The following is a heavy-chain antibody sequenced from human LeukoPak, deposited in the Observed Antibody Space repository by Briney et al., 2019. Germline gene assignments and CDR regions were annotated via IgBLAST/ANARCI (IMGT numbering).Heavy chain of an antibody. V-gene: IGHV3-74*01. Sequence: PGGSLRLYCAASGFTFSSSWMHWVRQAPGKGLVWVSRINHDGSTTNYVDSVKGRFTISRDNAKNTLYLQMNSLRAEDTAVFYCVRDRFYAMDVWGQGTTVTVSS. CDR1: GFTFSSSW. CDR2: INHDGSTT. J-gene: IGHJ6*02. CDR3: VRDRFYAMDV.